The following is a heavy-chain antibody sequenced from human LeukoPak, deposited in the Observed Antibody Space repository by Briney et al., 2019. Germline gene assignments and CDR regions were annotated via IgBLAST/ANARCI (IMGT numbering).Heavy chain of an antibody. CDR3: AMLGIAVAGTLDY. J-gene: IGHJ4*02. V-gene: IGHV5-10-1*01. CDR1: EYSFTSYW. CDR2: IDPSDSYT. Sequence: GESLKISCKGSEYSFTSYWISWVRQMPGKGLERMGRIDPSDSYTNYSPSFQGHVTISADKSISTAYLQWSSLKGSDTAMYYCAMLGIAVAGTLDYWGQGTLVTVSS. D-gene: IGHD6-19*01.